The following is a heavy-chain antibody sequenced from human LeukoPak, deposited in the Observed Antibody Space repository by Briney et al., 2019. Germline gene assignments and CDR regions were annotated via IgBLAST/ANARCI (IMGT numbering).Heavy chain of an antibody. Sequence: GGSLRLSCAASGFTFSSYSMNWVRQDPGKGLEWVSSISSSSSYIYYADSVKGRFTISRDNAKNSLYLQMNSLRAEDTAVYYCAKDVRTIIAVAGTFDDWGQGTLVTVSS. CDR1: GFTFSSYS. D-gene: IGHD6-19*01. V-gene: IGHV3-21*01. CDR3: AKDVRTIIAVAGTFDD. J-gene: IGHJ4*02. CDR2: ISSSSSYI.